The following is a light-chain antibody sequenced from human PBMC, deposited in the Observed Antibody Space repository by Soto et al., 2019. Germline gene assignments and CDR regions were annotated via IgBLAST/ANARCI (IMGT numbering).Light chain of an antibody. J-gene: IGKJ3*01. CDR1: QSVSDSY. Sequence: EIVLTQSPGTLSLSPGERATLSCRASQSVSDSYLAWYQQKPGQAPRLLIYASSRATGIPDRFSGSGSGTDFTLTISRLEPEDFAVYYGQHYGTSALFGPGTKVDIK. V-gene: IGKV3-20*01. CDR2: AS. CDR3: QHYGTSAL.